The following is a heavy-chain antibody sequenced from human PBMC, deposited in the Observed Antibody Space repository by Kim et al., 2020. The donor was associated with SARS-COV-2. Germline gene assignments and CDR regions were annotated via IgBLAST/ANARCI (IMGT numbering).Heavy chain of an antibody. CDR3: ARVLAADHLGGMDI. Sequence: ASVKVSCKASGYTFTSYDINWVRQATGQGLEWMGWMNPNSGNTGYAQKFQGRVTMTRNTSISTAYMELSSLRSEDTAVYYCARVLAADHLGGMDIWGQGTTVTVSS. D-gene: IGHD6-13*01. J-gene: IGHJ6*02. V-gene: IGHV1-8*01. CDR2: MNPNSGNT. CDR1: GYTFTSYD.